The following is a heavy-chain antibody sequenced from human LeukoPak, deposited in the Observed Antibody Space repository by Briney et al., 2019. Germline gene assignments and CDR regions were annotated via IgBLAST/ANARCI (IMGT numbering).Heavy chain of an antibody. Sequence: GGSLRLSCAASGFTLSSYAMSWVRQAPGKGLEWVSAISGSGGSTYYADSVKGRFTISRDNSKNTLYLQMNSLRAEDTAVYYCAKDPRITMIVVVITNRNYFDYWGQGTLVTVSS. CDR1: GFTLSSYA. CDR2: ISGSGGST. D-gene: IGHD3-22*01. CDR3: AKDPRITMIVVVITNRNYFDY. V-gene: IGHV3-23*01. J-gene: IGHJ4*02.